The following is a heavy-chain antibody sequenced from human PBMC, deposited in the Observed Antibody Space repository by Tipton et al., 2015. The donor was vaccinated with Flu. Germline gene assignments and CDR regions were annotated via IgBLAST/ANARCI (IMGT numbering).Heavy chain of an antibody. Sequence: SLRLSCAASGFTFRSHPMAWVRQAPGKGLEWVSTVSGSGDSTHYADSVKGRFTISRDNAQSSLFLHMNSLGAEDTAVYYCARAIGAADAYWGQGTQVTVSS. CDR1: GFTFRSHP. D-gene: IGHD6-13*01. CDR2: VSGSGDST. J-gene: IGHJ4*02. V-gene: IGHV3-23*01. CDR3: ARAIGAADAY.